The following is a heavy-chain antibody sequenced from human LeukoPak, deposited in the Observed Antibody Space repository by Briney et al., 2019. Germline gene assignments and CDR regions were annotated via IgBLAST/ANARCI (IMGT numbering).Heavy chain of an antibody. CDR1: GYTFTTFG. D-gene: IGHD2-15*01. V-gene: IGHV1-18*01. CDR3: ARDVYCSGGNCYYYFDY. CDR2: ISAYNGDT. J-gene: IGHJ4*02. Sequence: ASVKVSCKASGYTFTTFGLSWLRQAPGQGLEWMAWISAYNGDTNYAQKLQGRVTMTTDTSTSTAYIELTSLNSDDTAVYYCARDVYCSGGNCYYYFDYWGQGTLVTVSS.